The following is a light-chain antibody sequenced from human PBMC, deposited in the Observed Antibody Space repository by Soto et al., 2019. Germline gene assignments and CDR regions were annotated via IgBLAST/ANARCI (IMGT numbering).Light chain of an antibody. Sequence: EIVMTQSPATLSVSPGERATLSCRASQSVSSNLAWYQQKPGQAPRLLIYGASTRATGIPARFSGSGSGTEFTLTISRLEPEDFAVYYCQQCGSSRRTFGQGTRVEIK. CDR3: QQCGSSRRT. CDR1: QSVSSN. V-gene: IGKV3-15*01. J-gene: IGKJ1*01. CDR2: GAS.